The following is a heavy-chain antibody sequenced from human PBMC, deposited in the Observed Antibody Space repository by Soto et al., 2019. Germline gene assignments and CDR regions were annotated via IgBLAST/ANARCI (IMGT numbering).Heavy chain of an antibody. Sequence: QVQLVQSGAEVKKPGSSVKVSCKASGGTFSSYAISWVRQAPGQGLEWMGGIIPIFDTADYAQKFQGRVTITADESTSTAYMELSSLRSEDTAVYYCASHGITGTWVYYYGMDVWGLGTTVTVSS. D-gene: IGHD1-7*01. V-gene: IGHV1-69*12. CDR3: ASHGITGTWVYYYGMDV. J-gene: IGHJ6*02. CDR2: IIPIFDTA. CDR1: GGTFSSYA.